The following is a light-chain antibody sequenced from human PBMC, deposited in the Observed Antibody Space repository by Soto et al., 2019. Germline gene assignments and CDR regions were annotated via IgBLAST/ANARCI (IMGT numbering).Light chain of an antibody. CDR3: ATWDDTLRSWV. Sequence: QSVLTQPPSASGTPGQRVTISCSGSNSNIGTNAVNWYQQIPGTAPKLLIYNNNQRPPGVPDRFSGSKSGTSASLTISGLHSDDEADYPCATWDDTLRSWVFGGGTKLTVL. J-gene: IGLJ3*02. CDR2: NNN. V-gene: IGLV1-44*01. CDR1: NSNIGTNA.